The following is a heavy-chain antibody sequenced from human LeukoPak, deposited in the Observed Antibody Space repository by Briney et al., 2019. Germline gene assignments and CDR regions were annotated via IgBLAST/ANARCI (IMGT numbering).Heavy chain of an antibody. J-gene: IGHJ6*03. CDR1: GGSISSYY. CDR2: IYYSGST. CDR3: ASSNNYYDSSGCYIPYYYYYYMDV. D-gene: IGHD3-22*01. Sequence: SETLSLTCTVSGGSISSYYWSWIRQPPGKGLEWIGYIYYSGSTNYNPSLKSRVTISVDTSKNQFSLKLSSVTAADTAVYYCASSNNYYDSSGCYIPYYYYYYMDVWGKGTTVTVSS. V-gene: IGHV4-59*01.